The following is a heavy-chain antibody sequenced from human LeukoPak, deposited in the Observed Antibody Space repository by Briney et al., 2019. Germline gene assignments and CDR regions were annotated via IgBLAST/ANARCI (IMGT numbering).Heavy chain of an antibody. CDR1: GGSISSYY. J-gene: IGHJ4*02. CDR2: IYYSGST. CDR3: ARVFGYSGYEPFDY. V-gene: IGHV4-59*01. D-gene: IGHD5-12*01. Sequence: SETLSLTCAVSGGSISSYYWSWIRQPPGKGLKWIGYIYYSGSTNYNPSLKSRVTISVDTSKNQFSLKLSSVTAADTAVYYCARVFGYSGYEPFDYWGQGTLVTVSS.